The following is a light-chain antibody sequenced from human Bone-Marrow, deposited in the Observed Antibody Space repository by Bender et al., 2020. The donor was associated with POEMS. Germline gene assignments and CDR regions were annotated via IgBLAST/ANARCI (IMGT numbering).Light chain of an antibody. V-gene: IGLV1-47*01. CDR2: RSN. Sequence: QSVLTQPPSASETPGQRVTISCSGSSSNIGSHYVYWYQQLPGTAPKLLIYRSNQRPSGVPDRFSGSKSGTSASLAISGLRSEDEADYHCAAWDDSLSGVVFGGGTKLTVL. J-gene: IGLJ2*01. CDR1: SSNIGSHY. CDR3: AAWDDSLSGVV.